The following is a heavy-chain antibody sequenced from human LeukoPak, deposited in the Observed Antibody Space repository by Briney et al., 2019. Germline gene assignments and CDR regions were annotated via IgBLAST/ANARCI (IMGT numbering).Heavy chain of an antibody. Sequence: GGSLTLSCAASGFTVSSNYMSWVRQAPGKGLEWVSIIYSGGSTFYADSVKGRFTISRDNSKNTLYLQMNSLRAEDTAVYYCAELGITMIGGVWGKGTTVTISS. D-gene: IGHD3-10*02. CDR2: IYSGGST. CDR3: AELGITMIGGV. V-gene: IGHV3-53*01. J-gene: IGHJ6*04. CDR1: GFTVSSNY.